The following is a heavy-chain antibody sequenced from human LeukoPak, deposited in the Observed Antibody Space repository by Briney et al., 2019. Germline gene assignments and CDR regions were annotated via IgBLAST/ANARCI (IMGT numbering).Heavy chain of an antibody. J-gene: IGHJ4*02. D-gene: IGHD3-10*01. V-gene: IGHV4-34*01. CDR2: INHSGST. CDR1: GGSFSGYY. Sequence: PSETLSLTCAVYGGSFSGYYWSWIRQPPGKGLEWIGEINHSGSTNYNPSLKSRVTISVDTSKNQFSLKLSSVTAADTAVYYCAGGALISYYDGSWPRSRYFDYWGQGTLVTVPS. CDR3: AGGALISYYDGSWPRSRYFDY.